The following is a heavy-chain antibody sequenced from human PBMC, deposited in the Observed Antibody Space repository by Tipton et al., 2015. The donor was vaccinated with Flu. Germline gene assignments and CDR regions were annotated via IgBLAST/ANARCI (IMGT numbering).Heavy chain of an antibody. Sequence: TLSLTCTVSGGTISNDYYYWSWIRQHPGKGLEWIGYMYYSGTTYYNPSLKSRLTISLDTSKNHFSLKLSSVTAADTAVYYCARVGVAYSPRGAFDIWGQGKMVTVSS. V-gene: IGHV4-31*03. J-gene: IGHJ3*02. CDR1: GGTISNDYYY. CDR2: MYYSGTT. CDR3: ARVGVAYSPRGAFDI. D-gene: IGHD4-11*01.